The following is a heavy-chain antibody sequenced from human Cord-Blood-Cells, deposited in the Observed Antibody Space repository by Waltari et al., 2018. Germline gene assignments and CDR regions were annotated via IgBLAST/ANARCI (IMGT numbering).Heavy chain of an antibody. Sequence: WGWIRQPPGKGLEWIGSIYHSGSTYYNPSLKSRVTISVDTSKNQFSLKLSSVTAADTAVYYCAKTSGGSWFDPWGQGTLVTVSS. CDR2: IYHSGST. V-gene: IGHV4-38-2*01. CDR3: AKTSGGSWFDP. D-gene: IGHD2-15*01. J-gene: IGHJ5*02.